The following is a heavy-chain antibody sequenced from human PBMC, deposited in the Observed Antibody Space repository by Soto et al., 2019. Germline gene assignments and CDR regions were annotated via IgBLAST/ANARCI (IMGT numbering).Heavy chain of an antibody. CDR1: GGSISSGGYS. J-gene: IGHJ4*02. Sequence: SETLSLTCAVSGGSISSGGYSWSWIRQPPGKGLEWIGYMYHSGSTYYNPSLKSRVTISIDRSKNQFSLKLSSVTAADTAVYYCARITEWFELDDWGQGTLVT. D-gene: IGHD3-3*01. CDR3: ARITEWFELDD. V-gene: IGHV4-30-2*01. CDR2: MYHSGST.